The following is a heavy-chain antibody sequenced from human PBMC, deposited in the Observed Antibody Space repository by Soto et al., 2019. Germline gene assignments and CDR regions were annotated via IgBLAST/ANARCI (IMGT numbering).Heavy chain of an antibody. Sequence: SVKVSCKASGGTFSSYAISWVRQAPGQGLEWMGGIIPIFGTANYAQKFQGRVTITADESTSTAYMELSSLRSEDTALDYCASPIDYRDYRKAFDIWGQGTMVTVSS. V-gene: IGHV1-69*13. J-gene: IGHJ3*02. CDR2: IIPIFGTA. CDR1: GGTFSSYA. D-gene: IGHD4-17*01. CDR3: ASPIDYRDYRKAFDI.